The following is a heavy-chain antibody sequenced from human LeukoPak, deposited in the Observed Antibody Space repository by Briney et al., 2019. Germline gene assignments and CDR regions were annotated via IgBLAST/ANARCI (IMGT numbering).Heavy chain of an antibody. CDR2: ISWNSGSI. D-gene: IGHD2-21*01. CDR3: AKDIVVADYYYYGMDV. J-gene: IGHJ6*02. CDR1: GFTFDNYA. V-gene: IGHV3-9*01. Sequence: SLRLSCAASGFTFDNYAMHWVRQAPGKGLEWVSGISWNSGSIGYADSVKGRFTISRDNAKDSLYLQMNSLRPEDTALYYCAKDIVVADYYYYGMDVWGQGTTVTVSS.